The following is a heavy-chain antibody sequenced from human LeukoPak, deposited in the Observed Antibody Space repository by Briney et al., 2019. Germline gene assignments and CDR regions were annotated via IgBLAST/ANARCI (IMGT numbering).Heavy chain of an antibody. Sequence: GGSLRLSCAASGFTFSSYSMNWVRQAPGKGLEWVSYISSSGSTIYYADSVKGRFTISRDNAKNSLYLQMNSLRAEDTPVYYCARGGPVRGVISANWFDPWGQATLVTVSS. V-gene: IGHV3-48*04. CDR1: GFTFSSYS. CDR2: ISSSGSTI. CDR3: ARGGPVRGVISANWFDP. J-gene: IGHJ5*02. D-gene: IGHD3-10*01.